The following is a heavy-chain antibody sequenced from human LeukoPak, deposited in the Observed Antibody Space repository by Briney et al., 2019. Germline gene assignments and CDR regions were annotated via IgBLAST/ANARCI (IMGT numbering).Heavy chain of an antibody. CDR1: GYSISSGYY. D-gene: IGHD6-13*01. CDR3: ARHRAAAGLIDY. V-gene: IGHV4-38-2*01. CDR2: IYHSGST. J-gene: IGHJ4*02. Sequence: PSETLSLTCAVSGYSISSGYYWGWIRQPPGKGLEWIGSIYHSGSTYYNPSLKSRVTISVDTSKNQFSLELSSVTAADTAVYYCARHRAAAGLIDYWGQGTLVTVSS.